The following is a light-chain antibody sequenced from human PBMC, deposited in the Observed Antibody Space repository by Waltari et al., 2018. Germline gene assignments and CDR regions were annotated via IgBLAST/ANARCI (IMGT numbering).Light chain of an antibody. CDR3: QQYDGSAVT. CDR1: QSVTSIS. Sequence: IVLTQSPDTLSLSPGERANLSCRASQSVTSISLAWYQQKPGQAPRLLIYGTSTRATGCPDRFSGSVSGTDFTLTISRLEPEDSAVYHCQQYDGSAVTFGGGTKVEIK. V-gene: IGKV3-20*01. J-gene: IGKJ4*01. CDR2: GTS.